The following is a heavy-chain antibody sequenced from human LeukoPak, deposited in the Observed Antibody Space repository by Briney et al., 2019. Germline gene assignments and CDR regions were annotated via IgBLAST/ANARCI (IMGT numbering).Heavy chain of an antibody. Sequence: PSETLSLTCTVSGGSISSSTYYWGWIRQPPGKGLEWIGSMYYSGNTYYNPSLKSRVTISVDTSKNQFSLKVNSVIAADTAVYYCARGKKYNSGCFYFDYWGQGALITVSS. V-gene: IGHV4-39*01. CDR2: MYYSGNT. CDR1: GGSISSSTYY. CDR3: ARGKKYNSGCFYFDY. D-gene: IGHD6-19*01. J-gene: IGHJ4*02.